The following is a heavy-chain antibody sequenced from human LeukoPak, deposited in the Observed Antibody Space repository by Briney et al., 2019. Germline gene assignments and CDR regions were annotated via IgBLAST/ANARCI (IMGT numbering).Heavy chain of an antibody. CDR1: GGSISSSSYY. Sequence: SETLSLTCTVSGGSISSSSYYWGWIRQPAGKGLEWIGRIYTSGSTNYNPSLKSRVTMSVDTSKNQFSLKLSSVTAADTAVYYCARAGGYGSGSYYTLLDYWGQGTLVTVSS. V-gene: IGHV4-61*02. CDR3: ARAGGYGSGSYYTLLDY. J-gene: IGHJ4*02. CDR2: IYTSGST. D-gene: IGHD3-10*01.